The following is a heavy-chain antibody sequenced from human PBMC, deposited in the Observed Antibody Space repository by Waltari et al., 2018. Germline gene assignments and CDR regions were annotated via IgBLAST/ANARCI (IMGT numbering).Heavy chain of an antibody. CDR1: GYTFTSYD. Sequence: QVQLVQSGAEVKKPGASVKVSCKASGYTFTSYDINWVRQATGQGLEWMGWMNPNSGNTGYAQKFQGRVTITRNTAISTAYMELSSLRSEDTAVYYCARGEAPYGSGSYRLDYWGQGTLVTVSS. CDR2: MNPNSGNT. J-gene: IGHJ4*02. CDR3: ARGEAPYGSGSYRLDY. D-gene: IGHD3-10*01. V-gene: IGHV1-8*03.